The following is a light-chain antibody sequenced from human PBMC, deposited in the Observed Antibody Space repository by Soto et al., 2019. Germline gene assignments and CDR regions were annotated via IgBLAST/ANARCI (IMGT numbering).Light chain of an antibody. CDR2: SNN. CDR1: SSNIGSNT. J-gene: IGLJ1*01. CDR3: AAWDDSLNGRV. Sequence: QSVLTQPPSASGTPGQRVTISCSGSSSNIGSNTVNWYQQLPRTAPKLLIYSNNQRPSGVPDRFSGSKSGTSASLAISGLQSEDEADYYCAAWDDSLNGRVFGTGTKVTVL. V-gene: IGLV1-44*01.